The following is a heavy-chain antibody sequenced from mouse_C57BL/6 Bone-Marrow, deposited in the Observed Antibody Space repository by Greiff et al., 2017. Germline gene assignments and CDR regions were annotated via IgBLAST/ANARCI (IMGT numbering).Heavy chain of an antibody. CDR2: IDPSDSYT. J-gene: IGHJ3*01. CDR1: GYTFTSYW. Sequence: QVQLQQPGAELVKPGASVKLSCKASGYTFTSYWMPWVKQRPGQGLEWIGEIDPSDSYTNYNQKFKGKATLTVDTSSSTAYMQLSSLTSEDSAVYYCASPLWDQFAYWGQGTLVTVSA. V-gene: IGHV1-50*01. CDR3: ASPLWDQFAY. D-gene: IGHD4-1*01.